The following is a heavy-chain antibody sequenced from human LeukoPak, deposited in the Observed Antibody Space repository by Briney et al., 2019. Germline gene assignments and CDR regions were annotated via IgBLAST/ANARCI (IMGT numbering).Heavy chain of an antibody. CDR1: GGSISSYY. D-gene: IGHD6-19*01. CDR2: IYYSGST. Sequence: SETLSLTCTVSGGSISSYYWSWIRQPPGKGLEWIGYIYYSGSTNYNPSLKSRVTISVDTSKNQFSLKLSSVTAADTAVYYCARDSGSGYNWLDPWGQGTLVTVSS. CDR3: ARDSGSGYNWLDP. V-gene: IGHV4-59*01. J-gene: IGHJ5*02.